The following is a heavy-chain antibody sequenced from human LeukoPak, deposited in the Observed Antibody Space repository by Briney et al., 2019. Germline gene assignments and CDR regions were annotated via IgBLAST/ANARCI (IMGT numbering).Heavy chain of an antibody. Sequence: GGPLRLSCAASGFTFSSYWMSWVRQAPGKGLEWVANIKQDGSEKYYVDSVKGRFTISRDNAKNSLYLQMNSLRAEDTAVYYCARDMVRGVVDCWGQGTLVTVSS. CDR3: ARDMVRGVVDC. CDR1: GFTFSSYW. V-gene: IGHV3-7*01. CDR2: IKQDGSEK. J-gene: IGHJ4*02. D-gene: IGHD3-10*01.